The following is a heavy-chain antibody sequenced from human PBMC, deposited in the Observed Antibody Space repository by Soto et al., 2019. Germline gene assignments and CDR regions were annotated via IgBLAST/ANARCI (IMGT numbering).Heavy chain of an antibody. D-gene: IGHD2-8*01. CDR3: ARDIVLMVYAIDYYYGMDV. J-gene: IGHJ6*02. V-gene: IGHV3-48*02. CDR1: GSTFSSYS. CDR2: ISSSSSTI. Sequence: GGSLRLSCAASGSTFSSYSMNWVRQAPGKGLEWVSYISSSSSTIYYADSVKGRFTISRDNAKNSLYLQMNSLRDEDTAVYYCARDIVLMVYAIDYYYGMDVWGQGTTVTVSS.